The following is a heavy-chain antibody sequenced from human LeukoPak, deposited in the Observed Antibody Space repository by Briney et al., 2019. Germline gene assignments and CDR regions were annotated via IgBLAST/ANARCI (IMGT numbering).Heavy chain of an antibody. CDR2: TNHSGST. CDR3: AGSGDCSSTSCHFDY. Sequence: PSETLSLTCAVYGGSFSGYYWSWIRQPPGKGLEWIGETNHSGSTNYNPSLKSRVTISVDTSKNQFSLKLSSVTAADTAVYYCAGSGDCSSTSCHFDYWGQGTLVTVSS. J-gene: IGHJ4*02. D-gene: IGHD2-2*01. V-gene: IGHV4-34*01. CDR1: GGSFSGYY.